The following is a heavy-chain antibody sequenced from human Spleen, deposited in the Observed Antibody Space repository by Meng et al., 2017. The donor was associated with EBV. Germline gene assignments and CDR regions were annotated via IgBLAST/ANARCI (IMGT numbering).Heavy chain of an antibody. CDR2: INTDGSST. V-gene: IGHV3-74*01. CDR1: GLPFSSYW. J-gene: IGHJ4*02. D-gene: IGHD2-8*01. Sequence: EVQLVESGGGLVQPGGSLRLSCSASGLPFSSYWMHWVRQAPGKGLVWVSRINTDGSSTSYADSVKGRFSVSRDNVKNTLDLQMSSLRAEDTAVYYCATNKMVYWGQGTLVTVSS. CDR3: ATNKMVY.